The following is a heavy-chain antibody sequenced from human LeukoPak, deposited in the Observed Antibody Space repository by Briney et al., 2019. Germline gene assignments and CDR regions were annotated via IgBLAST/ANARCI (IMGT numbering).Heavy chain of an antibody. Sequence: SETLSLTCSDSGDSISDYDWSWIRQPPGKRLEWIGHIYESGSTNYNPSLKSRVTISEDTSKKHFSLKLASVTPADTAVYYCARLPNFFDPSGPNDAFDLWGRGTMVAVSS. J-gene: IGHJ3*01. CDR1: GDSISDYD. CDR3: ARLPNFFDPSGPNDAFDL. CDR2: IYESGST. V-gene: IGHV4-59*01. D-gene: IGHD1-1*01.